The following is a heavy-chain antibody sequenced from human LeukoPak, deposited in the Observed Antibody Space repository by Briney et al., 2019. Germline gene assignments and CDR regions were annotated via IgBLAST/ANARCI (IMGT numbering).Heavy chain of an antibody. J-gene: IGHJ5*02. Sequence: SETLSLTCTVSGGSISSYYWSWIRQPAGKGLEWIGRIYTSGSTNYNPSLKSRVTMSVDTSKNQFSLKLSSVTAADTAVYYCARGYDSSGYYHNWFDPWGQGTLVTVSS. CDR3: ARGYDSSGYYHNWFDP. CDR2: IYTSGST. CDR1: GGSISSYY. V-gene: IGHV4-4*07. D-gene: IGHD3-22*01.